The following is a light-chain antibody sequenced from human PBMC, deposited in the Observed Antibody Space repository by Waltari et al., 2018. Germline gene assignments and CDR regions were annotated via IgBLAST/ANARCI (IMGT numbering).Light chain of an antibody. CDR3: QAYDENNPWV. CDR1: SGGIASTH. V-gene: IGLV6-57*04. J-gene: IGLJ3*02. Sequence: KFVLTQPPSVSESPGKAITISCTSSSGGIASTHGQWYQQRPGSAPSTVIYEDNRRPSGVSDRFSGSIDSSSNSASLTISGLKTEDEADYFCQAYDENNPWVIGGGTRLTVL. CDR2: EDN.